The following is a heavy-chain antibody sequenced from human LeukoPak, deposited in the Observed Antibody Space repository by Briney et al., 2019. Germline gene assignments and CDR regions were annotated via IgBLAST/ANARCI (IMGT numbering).Heavy chain of an antibody. D-gene: IGHD1-26*01. Sequence: SETLSLTCTVSGGSISGYYWSWIRQPPGKGLEWIGEINHSGSTNYNPSLKSRVTISVDTSKNQFSLKLSSVTAADTAVYYCARGERNWFDPWGQGTLVTVSS. CDR3: ARGERNWFDP. CDR2: INHSGST. V-gene: IGHV4-34*01. J-gene: IGHJ5*02. CDR1: GGSISGYY.